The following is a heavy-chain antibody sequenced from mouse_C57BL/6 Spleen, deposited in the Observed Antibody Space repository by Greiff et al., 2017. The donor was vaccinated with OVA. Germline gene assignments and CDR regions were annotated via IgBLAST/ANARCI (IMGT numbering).Heavy chain of an antibody. CDR1: GYTFTDYN. Sequence: VHVKQSGPELVKPGASVKIPCKASGYTFTDYNMDWVKQSHGKSLEWIGDINPNNGGTIYNQKFKGKATLTVDKSSSTAYMELRSLTSEDTAVYYCAREDYYGSSSYGYFDVWGTGTTVTVSS. V-gene: IGHV1-18*01. J-gene: IGHJ1*03. CDR2: INPNNGGT. D-gene: IGHD1-1*01. CDR3: AREDYYGSSSYGYFDV.